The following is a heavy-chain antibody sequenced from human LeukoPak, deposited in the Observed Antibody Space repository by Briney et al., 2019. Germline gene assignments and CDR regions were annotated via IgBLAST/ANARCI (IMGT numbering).Heavy chain of an antibody. J-gene: IGHJ4*02. Sequence: ASVKVSCKASGGTFSSYAISWVRQAPGQGLEWMGWINPNSGGTNYAQKFQGRVTMTRDTSISTAYMELSRLRSDDTAVYYCARVPFSEYYFDYWGQGTLVTVSS. CDR1: GGTFSSYA. D-gene: IGHD2/OR15-2a*01. CDR2: INPNSGGT. V-gene: IGHV1-2*02. CDR3: ARVPFSEYYFDY.